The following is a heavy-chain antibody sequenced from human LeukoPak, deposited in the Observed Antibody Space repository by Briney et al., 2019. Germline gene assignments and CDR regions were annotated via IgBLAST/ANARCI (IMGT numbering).Heavy chain of an antibody. CDR1: GFTFSSYG. J-gene: IGHJ3*02. Sequence: GGSLRLSCAASGFTFSSYGMHWVRQAPGKGLEWVAVISYDGSNKYYADSVKGRFTISRDNSKNTLYLQMNSLRAEDTAVYYCAKDLRMTYGSGSYFPALPDAFDIWGQGTMVTVSS. CDR3: AKDLRMTYGSGSYFPALPDAFDI. D-gene: IGHD3-10*01. V-gene: IGHV3-30*18. CDR2: ISYDGSNK.